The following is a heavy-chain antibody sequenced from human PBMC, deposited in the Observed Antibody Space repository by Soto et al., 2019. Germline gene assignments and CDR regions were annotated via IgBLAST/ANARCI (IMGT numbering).Heavy chain of an antibody. CDR1: GYTFTNYY. D-gene: IGHD2-2*01. CDR3: AIYHLELFRFDY. Sequence: GASVKVSCKASGYTFTNYYMHWVRQAPGQGLEWMGVIHYSGATPTYAQQFQGRVTMTTDTSTSTAYMELRSLRSDDTAMYFCAIYHLELFRFDYWGQGTLVTVSS. CDR2: IHYSGATP. V-gene: IGHV1-46*01. J-gene: IGHJ4*02.